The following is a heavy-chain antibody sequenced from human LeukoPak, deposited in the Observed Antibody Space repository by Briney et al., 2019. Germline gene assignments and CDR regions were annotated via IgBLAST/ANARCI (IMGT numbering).Heavy chain of an antibody. Sequence: SETLSLTCTVSGGSVSSGSYYWSWIRQPPGKGLEWIGYIYYSGSTNYNPSLKSRVTISVDTSKNQFSLKLSSVTAADTAVYYCARESIAEDAFDIWGQGTMVTVSS. J-gene: IGHJ3*02. D-gene: IGHD6-13*01. CDR1: GGSVSSGSYY. CDR2: IYYSGST. CDR3: ARESIAEDAFDI. V-gene: IGHV4-61*01.